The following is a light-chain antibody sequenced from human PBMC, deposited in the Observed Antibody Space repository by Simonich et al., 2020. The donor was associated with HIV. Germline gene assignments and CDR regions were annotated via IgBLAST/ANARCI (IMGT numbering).Light chain of an antibody. CDR2: DVS. CDR3: SSYTSSSTLV. CDR1: SSDLGGYNY. Sequence: QSALTQPASVSGSPGQSITISCTGTSSDLGGYNYVSWYQQHPGKAPKLLIYDVSQRPSGTSNRFSGSKSGNTASLTISGLQAEDEADYYCSSYTSSSTLVFGGGTKLTVL. J-gene: IGLJ3*02. V-gene: IGLV2-14*03.